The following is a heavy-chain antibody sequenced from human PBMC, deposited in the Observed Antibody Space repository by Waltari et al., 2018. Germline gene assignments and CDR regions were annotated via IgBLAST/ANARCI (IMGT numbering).Heavy chain of an antibody. CDR3: ARGWVATINRLWYFDL. Sequence: QVQLQQWGAGLLKPSETLSLTCAVYGGSFSGYYWSWIRQPPGKGLEWIGEINHSGSPNYNPSRKSRVTISVDTSKNQFSLKLSSVTAADTAVYYCARGWVATINRLWYFDLWGRGTLVTVSS. V-gene: IGHV4-34*01. CDR2: INHSGSP. CDR1: GGSFSGYY. J-gene: IGHJ2*01. D-gene: IGHD5-12*01.